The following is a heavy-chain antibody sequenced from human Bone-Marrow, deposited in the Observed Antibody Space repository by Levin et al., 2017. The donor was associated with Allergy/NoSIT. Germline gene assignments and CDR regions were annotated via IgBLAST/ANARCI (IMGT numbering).Heavy chain of an antibody. J-gene: IGHJ5*02. Sequence: GESLKISCKASGYTFRSHDISWVRQAPGQGLEWMGWLNPSNGDVGYAQKFRGRVTMTRDTSTSTAYMELSGLTSEDTAVYYCARGRGGRITIDGVLVTRGWFDPWGQGTLVTVSS. D-gene: IGHD3-3*01. CDR1: GYTFRSHD. CDR2: LNPSNGDV. CDR3: ARGRGGRITIDGVLVTRGWFDP. V-gene: IGHV1-8*01.